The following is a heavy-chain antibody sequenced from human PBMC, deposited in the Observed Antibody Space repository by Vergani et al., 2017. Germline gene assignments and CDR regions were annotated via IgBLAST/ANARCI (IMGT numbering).Heavy chain of an antibody. CDR1: GGSISSSNW. V-gene: IGHV4-4*02. Sequence: QVQLQESGPGLVKPSETLSLTCAVSGGSISSSNWWSWVRQPPGKGLEWIGEIYHSGSTNYNPSLKSRVTISVDKSKNQFSLKLSSVTAADTAVYYCARAAMVRGVTFIKYYYGMDVWGQGTTVTVSS. J-gene: IGHJ6*02. D-gene: IGHD3-10*01. CDR2: IYHSGST. CDR3: ARAAMVRGVTFIKYYYGMDV.